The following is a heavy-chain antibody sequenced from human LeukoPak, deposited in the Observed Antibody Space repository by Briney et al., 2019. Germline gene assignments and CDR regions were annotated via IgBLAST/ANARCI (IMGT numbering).Heavy chain of an antibody. D-gene: IGHD3-3*01. V-gene: IGHV1-2*02. CDR2: INPNSGGT. J-gene: IGHJ4*02. Sequence: ASVKVSCKASGYTFTGYYMHWVRQAPGQGLEWMGWINPNSGGTNYAQKFQGRVTMTRDTSISTAYMELSRLRSDDTAVYYCARERITIFGVVTPFDYWGQGTLVTVSS. CDR1: GYTFTGYY. CDR3: ARERITIFGVVTPFDY.